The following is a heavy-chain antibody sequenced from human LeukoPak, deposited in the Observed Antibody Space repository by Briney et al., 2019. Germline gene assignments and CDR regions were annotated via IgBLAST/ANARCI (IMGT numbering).Heavy chain of an antibody. Sequence: SETLSLTCTVSGGSISSSSYYWGWIRQPPGKGLEWIGTIYYSGNTYHNPSLKSRVSISVDTSKNQFSLKLSSVTAADTAVYYCARQAVAGNGFDYWGQGTLVTVSS. D-gene: IGHD6-19*01. CDR2: IYYSGNT. CDR1: GGSISSSSYY. CDR3: ARQAVAGNGFDY. J-gene: IGHJ4*02. V-gene: IGHV4-39*01.